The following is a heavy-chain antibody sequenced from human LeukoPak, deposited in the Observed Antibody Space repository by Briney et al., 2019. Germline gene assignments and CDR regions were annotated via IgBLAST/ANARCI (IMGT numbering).Heavy chain of an antibody. CDR3: AKDLSEWQQLGY. V-gene: IGHV3-30*18. D-gene: IGHD6-13*01. J-gene: IGHJ4*02. CDR2: ISYDGSNK. Sequence: GRSLRLSCAASGFTFSSYGMHWVRQAPGKGLEWVAVISYDGSNKNYADSVKGRFTISRDNSKNTLYLQMNSLRAEDTAVYYCAKDLSEWQQLGYWGQGTLVTVSS. CDR1: GFTFSSYG.